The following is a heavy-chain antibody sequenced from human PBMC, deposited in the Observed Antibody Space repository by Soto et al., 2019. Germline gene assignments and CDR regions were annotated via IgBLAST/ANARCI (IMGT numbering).Heavy chain of an antibody. D-gene: IGHD4-17*01. Sequence: QVQLEETGGGVVQPGRSLRLSCAASGFPFSNYAMHWVRQAPGKGLEWVALIYYDESDENYAESVKGRFTITRDNSRNTLYLQMNSLRAEDTARYYCARHYDEYGDSGPLDVWCKGTTVTVSP. CDR2: IYYDESDE. J-gene: IGHJ6*04. CDR1: GFPFSNYA. V-gene: IGHV3-33*01. CDR3: ARHYDEYGDSGPLDV.